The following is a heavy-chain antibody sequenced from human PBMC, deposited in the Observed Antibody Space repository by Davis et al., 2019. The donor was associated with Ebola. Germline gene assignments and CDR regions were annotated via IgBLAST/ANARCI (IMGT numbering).Heavy chain of an antibody. CDR1: GFTSGCCA. D-gene: IGHD2-2*01. V-gene: IGHV3-23*01. CDR3: VQGTTSCHV. Sequence: PGGSLRLSCTASGFTSGCCAMNWVRQAPGKGLECVAAISMSGGSTDCADSVKGRFTISRDNSNNMLYLQMNSLRVEDTALYYCVQGTTSCHVWGQGTLVTVSS. CDR2: ISMSGGST. J-gene: IGHJ4*02.